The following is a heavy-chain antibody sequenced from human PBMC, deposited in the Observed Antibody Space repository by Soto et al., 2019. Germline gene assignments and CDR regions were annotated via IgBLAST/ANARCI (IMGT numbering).Heavy chain of an antibody. CDR3: ARGLGTSLDY. Sequence: QVQLQESGPGLVKPSETLSLTCNVSDGSISSYHWSWIRQPPGKGLEWIGYIYYSGSTNYHPSLKRRVRLSVDTSKSQSSLKMTSVTAADTAVYYCARGLGTSLDYWGQGTLVTVSS. D-gene: IGHD7-27*01. V-gene: IGHV4-59*08. J-gene: IGHJ4*02. CDR1: DGSISSYH. CDR2: IYYSGST.